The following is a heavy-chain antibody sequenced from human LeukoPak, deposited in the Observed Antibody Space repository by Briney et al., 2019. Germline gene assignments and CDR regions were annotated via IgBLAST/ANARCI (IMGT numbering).Heavy chain of an antibody. CDR3: ARGYNWNYGPFDY. CDR2: IYYSGST. J-gene: IGHJ4*02. D-gene: IGHD1-7*01. CDR1: DGSISSSSYY. Sequence: SETLSLTCTVSDGSISSSSYYWGWIRQPPGKGLEWIGSIYYSGSTYYNPSLKSRVTISVDTSKNQFSLKLSSVTAADTAVYYCARGYNWNYGPFDYWGQGTLVTVS. V-gene: IGHV4-39*07.